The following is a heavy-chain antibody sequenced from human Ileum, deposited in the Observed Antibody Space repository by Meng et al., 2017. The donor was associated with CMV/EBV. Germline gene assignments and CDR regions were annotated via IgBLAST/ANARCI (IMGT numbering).Heavy chain of an antibody. CDR1: GLTFSSYG. CDR2: VRSDGSNK. J-gene: IGHJ4*02. CDR3: SSLGDY. V-gene: IGHV3-30*02. Sequence: VRLVEAGGGVVQPGGSLRLSCAVSGLTFSSYGMHWVRQAPGKGLEWVAFVRSDGSNKYYADSVKGRFTISRDNSENTLFLQMNSLRADDTAVYYCSSLGDYWGQGTLVTVFS. D-gene: IGHD3-16*01.